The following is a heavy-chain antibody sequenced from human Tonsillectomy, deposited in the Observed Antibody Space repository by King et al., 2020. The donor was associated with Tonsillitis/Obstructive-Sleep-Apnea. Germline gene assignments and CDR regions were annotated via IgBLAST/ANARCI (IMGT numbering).Heavy chain of an antibody. CDR3: ANEDIEKGDGFEN. Sequence: VQLVESGGGLVKPGGSLRLSCAASGFSLNTYSRNWVRQAPGKGLEWVSYISSGSTYIYYADSEKGRITISGDNAKNSVYLQMNRLRAEDTAMYYCANEDIEKGDGFENVGQGTMVTVSS. D-gene: IGHD2-15*01. V-gene: IGHV3-21*01. J-gene: IGHJ3*02. CDR2: ISSGSTYI. CDR1: GFSLNTYS.